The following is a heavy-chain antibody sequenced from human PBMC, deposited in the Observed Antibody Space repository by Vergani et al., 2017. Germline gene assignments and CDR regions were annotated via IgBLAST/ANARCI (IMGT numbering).Heavy chain of an antibody. CDR3: AKGTLWFGELSLNWFDP. CDR1: GFTFDDYA. D-gene: IGHD3-10*01. V-gene: IGHV3-9*01. Sequence: EVQLVESGGGLVQPGRSLRLSCAASGFTFDDYAMHWVRQAPGKGLEWVSGISWNRGSIGYADSVKGRFTISRDNAKNSLYLQMNSLRAEDTALYYCAKGTLWFGELSLNWFDPWGQGTLVTVSS. J-gene: IGHJ5*02. CDR2: ISWNRGSI.